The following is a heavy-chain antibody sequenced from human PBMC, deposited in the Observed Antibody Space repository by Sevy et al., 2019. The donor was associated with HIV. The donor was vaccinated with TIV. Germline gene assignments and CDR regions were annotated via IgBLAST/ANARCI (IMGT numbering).Heavy chain of an antibody. CDR1: GFTFSSYG. D-gene: IGHD6-13*01. J-gene: IGHJ4*02. Sequence: GGSLRLSCADSGFTFSSYGMVWVRQAPGKGLEWVSGISNSGDRTYDADSVKGRFTISRDNSKNTLYLQMNSLRAEDTGVYYCVKEFYSREGFFDYWGQGTLVTVSS. CDR3: VKEFYSREGFFDY. CDR2: ISNSGDRT. V-gene: IGHV3-23*01.